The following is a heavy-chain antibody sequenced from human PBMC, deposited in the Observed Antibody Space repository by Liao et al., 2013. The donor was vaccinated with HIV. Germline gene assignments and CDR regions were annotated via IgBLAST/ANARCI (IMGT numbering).Heavy chain of an antibody. CDR1: GGSISNYY. V-gene: IGHV4-4*07. D-gene: IGHD2-15*01. CDR2: IYTSGST. CDR3: AREVVVAATNDYYYNMDV. J-gene: IGHJ6*03. Sequence: QVQLQQWGAGLVKPSETLSLTCTVSGGSISNYYWSWIRQPAGKGLEWIGRIYTSGSTNYNPSLKSRVTISVDTSKNQFSLKLSSVTAADTAVYYCAREVVVAATNDYYYNMDVWGKGTTVTVSS.